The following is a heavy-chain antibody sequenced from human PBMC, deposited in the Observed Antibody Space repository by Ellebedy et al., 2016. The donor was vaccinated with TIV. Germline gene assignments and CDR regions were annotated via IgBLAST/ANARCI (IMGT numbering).Heavy chain of an antibody. CDR2: ISSLGTHN. CDR3: ARQRGNEYYYGSNGYGPSFDD. CDR1: GFTFSDHS. Sequence: GESLKISCSASGFTFSDHSMSWVRQAPGRGLEWVSFISSLGTHNDYGDSVKGRFTVSRDNAKNSLYLQMNSLRSDDTAVYYCARQRGNEYYYGSNGYGPSFDDWGQGTLVTVSS. D-gene: IGHD3-22*01. J-gene: IGHJ4*02. V-gene: IGHV3-21*06.